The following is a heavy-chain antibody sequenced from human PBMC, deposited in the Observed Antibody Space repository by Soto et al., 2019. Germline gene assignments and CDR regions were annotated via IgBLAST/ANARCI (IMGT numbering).Heavy chain of an antibody. D-gene: IGHD1-26*01. CDR3: ARDRCLDLGAIGY. J-gene: IGHJ4*02. V-gene: IGHV3-33*01. CDR2: IWYDGSNK. Sequence: QVQLVESGGGVVQPGRSLRLSCAASGFTFSSYGMHWVRQAPGKGLEWVAVIWYDGSNKYYADSVKGRFTISRDNSKNTLYLKMNSLRAEDTAVYYCARDRCLDLGAIGYWGQGTLVTVSS. CDR1: GFTFSSYG.